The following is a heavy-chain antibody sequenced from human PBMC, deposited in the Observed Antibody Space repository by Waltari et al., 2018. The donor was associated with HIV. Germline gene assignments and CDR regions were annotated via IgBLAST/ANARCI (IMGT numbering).Heavy chain of an antibody. CDR1: GFTFSSYS. J-gene: IGHJ4*02. CDR2: ISSSSTI. Sequence: GFTFSSYSMNWVRQAPGKGLEWVSYISSSSTIYYADSVKGRFTISRDNAKNSLYLQMNSLRAEDTAVYYCARDTPYNWNYPGGYFDYWGQGTLVTVSS. D-gene: IGHD1-7*01. CDR3: ARDTPYNWNYPGGYFDY. V-gene: IGHV3-48*04.